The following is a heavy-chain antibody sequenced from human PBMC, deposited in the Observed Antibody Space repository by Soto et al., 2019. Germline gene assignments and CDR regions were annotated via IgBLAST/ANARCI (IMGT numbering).Heavy chain of an antibody. J-gene: IGHJ6*02. CDR1: GGTFSSYA. CDR2: IIPIFGTA. V-gene: IGHV1-69*13. CDR3: ARDFVVVPAAVDYGMDV. D-gene: IGHD2-2*01. Sequence: GDSVKVSCKASGGTFSSYAISWVRQAPGQGLEWMGGIIPIFGTANYAQKFQGRVTITADESTSTAYMELSSLRSEDTAVYYCARDFVVVPAAVDYGMDVWGQGTTVTVSS.